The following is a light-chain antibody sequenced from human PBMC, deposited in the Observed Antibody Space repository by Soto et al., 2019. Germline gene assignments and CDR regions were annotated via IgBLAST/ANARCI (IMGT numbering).Light chain of an antibody. CDR3: HECAHSPLT. V-gene: IGKV3-20*01. Sequence: EIVLTQSPGTLSLSPGERANLSCRASQTVTTNYLAWYQQRPGQAPRLLIYDTFNRATGVPDRFSGSGSGTEFTLTISRLEPEDFAVYYCHECAHSPLTFGQGTKVEIK. J-gene: IGKJ1*01. CDR1: QTVTTNY. CDR2: DTF.